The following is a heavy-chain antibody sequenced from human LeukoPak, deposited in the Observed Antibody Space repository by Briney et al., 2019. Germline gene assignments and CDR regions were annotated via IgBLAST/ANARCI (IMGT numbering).Heavy chain of an antibody. CDR1: GGSISSGGYY. J-gene: IGHJ4*02. D-gene: IGHD6-6*01. V-gene: IGHV4-30-2*01. CDR2: IYHSGST. Sequence: SETLSLTCTVSGGSISSGGYYWSWIRQPPGKGLEWVGYIYHSGSTYYNPSLKSRVTISVDRSKNQFSLKLSSVTAADTAVYYCARDGRSSSSDYWGQGTLVTVSS. CDR3: ARDGRSSSSDY.